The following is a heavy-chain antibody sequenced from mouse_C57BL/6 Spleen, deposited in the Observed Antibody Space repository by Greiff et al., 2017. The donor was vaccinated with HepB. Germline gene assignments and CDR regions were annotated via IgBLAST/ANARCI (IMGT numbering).Heavy chain of an antibody. CDR2: INPSNGGT. Sequence: QVHLKQSGTELVKPGASVKLSCKASGYTFTSYWMHWVKQRPGQGLEWIGNINPSNGGTNYNEKFKSKATLTVDKSSSTAYMQLSSLTSEDSAVYYCARYTTVVATEGYFDVWGTGTTVTVSS. CDR3: ARYTTVVATEGYFDV. V-gene: IGHV1-53*01. D-gene: IGHD1-1*01. CDR1: GYTFTSYW. J-gene: IGHJ1*03.